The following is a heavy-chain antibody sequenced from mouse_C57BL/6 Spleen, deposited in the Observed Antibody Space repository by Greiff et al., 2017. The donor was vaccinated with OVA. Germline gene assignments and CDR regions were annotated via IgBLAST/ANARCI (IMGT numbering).Heavy chain of an antibody. D-gene: IGHD1-1*01. CDR3: SRSTTVVRYYYAMDY. Sequence: QVQLQQPGAELVKPGASVKLSCKASGYTFTSYWMHWVKQRPGQGLEWIGMIHPNSGSTNYNEKFKSKATLTVDKSSSTAYMQLSSLTSEDSAVYYCSRSTTVVRYYYAMDYWGQGTSVTVSS. CDR2: IHPNSGST. V-gene: IGHV1-64*01. CDR1: GYTFTSYW. J-gene: IGHJ4*01.